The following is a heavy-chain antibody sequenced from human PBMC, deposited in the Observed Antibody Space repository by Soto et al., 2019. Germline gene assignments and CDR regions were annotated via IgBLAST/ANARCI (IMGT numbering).Heavy chain of an antibody. D-gene: IGHD1-1*01. V-gene: IGHV3-23*01. CDR1: GFSFSTYG. CDR3: AKWNGYGDY. CDR2: VSGGSGVT. J-gene: IGHJ4*02. Sequence: EVQLLVSGGGLVQPGGSLKLSCAVSGFSFSTYGVTWVRQAPGKGLEWVSGVSGGSGVTHYADSVKGRFTITGDNSKNTVYLHMNSLRVEDTDVYYCAKWNGYGDYWGQGTLVTVSS.